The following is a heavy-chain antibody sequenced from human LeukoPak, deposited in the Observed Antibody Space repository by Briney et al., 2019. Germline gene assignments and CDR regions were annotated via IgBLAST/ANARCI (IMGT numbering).Heavy chain of an antibody. V-gene: IGHV3-7*04. J-gene: IGHJ6*03. CDR2: IKQDGSEK. CDR3: ARGYSGYGPHYYYYYYMDV. D-gene: IGHD5-12*01. CDR1: GFTFSSYW. Sequence: GGSLRLSCAASGFTFSSYWMSWVRQAPGKGLEWVANIKQDGSEKYYVDSVKGRFTISRDNAKNSLYLQMNSLRAEDTAVYYCARGYSGYGPHYYYYYYMDVWGKGTTVTVSS.